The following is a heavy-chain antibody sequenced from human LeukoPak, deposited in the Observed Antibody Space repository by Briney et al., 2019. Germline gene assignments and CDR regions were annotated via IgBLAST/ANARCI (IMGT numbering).Heavy chain of an antibody. CDR1: GYTFTSYA. D-gene: IGHD2-8*01. Sequence: ASVKVSCKASGYTFTSYAMNWVRQAPGQGLEWMGWINTNTGNPTYAQGFTGRFVFSLDTSVSTAYLQISSLKAEDTAVYYCATSGGYCTNGVCYNFLRIYYYYGMDVWGQGTTVTVSS. J-gene: IGHJ6*02. CDR2: INTNTGNP. CDR3: ATSGGYCTNGVCYNFLRIYYYYGMDV. V-gene: IGHV7-4-1*02.